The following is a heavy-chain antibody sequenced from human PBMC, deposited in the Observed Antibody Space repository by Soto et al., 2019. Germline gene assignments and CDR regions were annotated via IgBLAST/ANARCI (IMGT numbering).Heavy chain of an antibody. V-gene: IGHV3-9*01. Sequence: EVQLVESGGGLVQPGRSLRLSCAASGFTFDDYAMHWVRQAPGKGLEWVSGISWNSGSIGYADSVKGRFTISRDNAKNSLYLQINSLRAEDTALYYCAQGSAMVQGVLDYWGQGTLVTVSS. CDR1: GFTFDDYA. D-gene: IGHD3-10*01. CDR2: ISWNSGSI. CDR3: AQGSAMVQGVLDY. J-gene: IGHJ4*02.